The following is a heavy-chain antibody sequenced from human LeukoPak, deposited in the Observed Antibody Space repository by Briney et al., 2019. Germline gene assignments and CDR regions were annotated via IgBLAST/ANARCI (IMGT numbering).Heavy chain of an antibody. CDR2: ISGSGGST. CDR3: AKDDQDVVDYYGSSIYDI. Sequence: AGGSLRLSCAASGFTFSSYAMSWVRQAPGKGLEWVSAISGSGGSTYYADSVKGRFTISRDNSKNTLYLQMNSLRAEDTAVYYCAKDDQDVVDYYGSSIYDIWGQGTMVTVSS. V-gene: IGHV3-23*01. CDR1: GFTFSSYA. D-gene: IGHD3-22*01. J-gene: IGHJ3*02.